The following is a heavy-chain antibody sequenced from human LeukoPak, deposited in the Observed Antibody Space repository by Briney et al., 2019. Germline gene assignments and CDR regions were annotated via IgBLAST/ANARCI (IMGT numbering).Heavy chain of an antibody. V-gene: IGHV3-7*01. D-gene: IGHD6-13*01. CDR3: ARVGHSSSWYGYYFDY. J-gene: IGHJ4*02. Sequence: GGSLRLSCAASGFTFSSYSMNWVRQAPGKGLEWVANIKQDGSEKYYVDSVKGRFTISRDNAKNSLYLQMNSLRAEDTAVYYCARVGHSSSWYGYYFDYWGQGTLVTVSS. CDR2: IKQDGSEK. CDR1: GFTFSSYS.